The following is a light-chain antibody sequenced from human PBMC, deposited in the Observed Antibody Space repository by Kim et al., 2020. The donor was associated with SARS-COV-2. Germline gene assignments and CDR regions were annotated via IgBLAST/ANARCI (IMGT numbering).Light chain of an antibody. V-gene: IGKV3-20*01. Sequence: SLSPVESATLSCKASQRIYSNSVAWYQHKPGQTPRLLIYDASSRATAIADRFSGSGSGTDFTLTISRLEPEDFAVYYCQQYGSSPTFGQGTKLEI. J-gene: IGKJ1*01. CDR2: DAS. CDR1: QRIYSNS. CDR3: QQYGSSPT.